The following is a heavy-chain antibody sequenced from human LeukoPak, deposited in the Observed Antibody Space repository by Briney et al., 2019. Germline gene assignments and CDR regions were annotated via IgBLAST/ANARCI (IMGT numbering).Heavy chain of an antibody. CDR2: ISYDGSVK. D-gene: IGHD2-15*01. Sequence: PGRSLXXSCEASGFTFRSYAMHWVRQAPGKGXEWVSFISYDGSVKYYADSVKGRFTISRDNSKNTVYLQMDSLRGEDTALYYCARDFSEKYSLDYWGQGTLVTVSS. V-gene: IGHV3-30-3*01. CDR1: GFTFRSYA. CDR3: ARDFSEKYSLDY. J-gene: IGHJ4*02.